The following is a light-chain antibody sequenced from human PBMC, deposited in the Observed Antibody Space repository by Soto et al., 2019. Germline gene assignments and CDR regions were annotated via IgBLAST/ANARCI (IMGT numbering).Light chain of an antibody. Sequence: QAVVTQPPSVSGGPGQRVTISCTGSSSNIGAGYNVHWYQQLPGTAPKLLIYVNSNRPSGVPDRFSGSKSGTSASLAITGLQAEDEADYYCQSYDSSLSGVVFGGGTKLTVL. V-gene: IGLV1-40*01. J-gene: IGLJ2*01. CDR2: VNS. CDR3: QSYDSSLSGVV. CDR1: SSNIGAGYN.